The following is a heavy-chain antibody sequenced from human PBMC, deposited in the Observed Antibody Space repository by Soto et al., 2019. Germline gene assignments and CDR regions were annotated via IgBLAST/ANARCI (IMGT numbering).Heavy chain of an antibody. CDR2: IYSGGST. CDR3: ARGRVAAYYYYYYMDV. Sequence: GGSLRLSCAASGFTVSSNYMSWVRQAPGKGLEWVSVIYSGGSTYYADSVKGRFTISRDNSKNTLYLQMNSLRAEDTAVYYCARGRVAAYYYYYYMDVWGKGTTVTVSS. D-gene: IGHD6-13*01. V-gene: IGHV3-66*01. CDR1: GFTVSSNY. J-gene: IGHJ6*03.